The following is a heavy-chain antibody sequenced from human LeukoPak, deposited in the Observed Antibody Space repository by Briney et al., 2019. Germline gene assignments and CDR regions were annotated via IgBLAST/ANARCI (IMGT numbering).Heavy chain of an antibody. CDR1: GGTFSSYA. CDR2: IIPIFGTA. J-gene: IGHJ3*02. CDR3: ARGDYGGNSGFWAFDI. V-gene: IGHV1-69*13. D-gene: IGHD4-23*01. Sequence: SVKVSCKASGGTFSSYAISWVRQAPGQGLEWMGGIIPIFGTANYAQKFQGRVTITADESTSTAYMELSSLRSEDTAVYYCARGDYGGNSGFWAFDIWGQGTMVTVSS.